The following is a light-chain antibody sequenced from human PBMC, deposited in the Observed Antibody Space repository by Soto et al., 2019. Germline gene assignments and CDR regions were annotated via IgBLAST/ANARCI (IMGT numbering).Light chain of an antibody. V-gene: IGLV2-14*01. CDR2: EVS. J-gene: IGLJ1*01. Sequence: QSALAQPASVSCSPGLSITISCTGTSSDVGGYNHVSLYQHHPGKAPKLIIFEVSNRPSGVSNRFSGSKSGNTASLTISGLQAEDEGDYYCLSHTSSNTRVFGTGTKVTVL. CDR3: LSHTSSNTRV. CDR1: SSDVGGYNH.